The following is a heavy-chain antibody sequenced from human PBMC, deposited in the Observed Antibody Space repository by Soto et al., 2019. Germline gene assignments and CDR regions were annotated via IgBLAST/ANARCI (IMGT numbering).Heavy chain of an antibody. J-gene: IGHJ4*02. Sequence: ASVKVSCKASGYTFTGYYMHWVRQAPGQGLEWMGWINPNSGGTNYAQKFQGRVTMTRGTSISTAYMELSRLRSDDTAVYYCARDSLLDIAAAGTGVDYWGQGTLVTVSS. CDR3: ARDSLLDIAAAGTGVDY. CDR1: GYTFTGYY. D-gene: IGHD6-13*01. V-gene: IGHV1-2*02. CDR2: INPNSGGT.